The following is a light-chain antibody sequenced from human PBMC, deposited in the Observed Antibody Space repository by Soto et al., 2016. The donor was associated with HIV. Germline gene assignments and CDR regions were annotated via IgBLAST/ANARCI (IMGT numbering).Light chain of an antibody. J-gene: IGKJ4*01. CDR1: QSVGEW. CDR3: LQYITYSLT. V-gene: IGKV1-5*03. CDR2: GVS. Sequence: DIQMTQSPSTLSASVGDRVTITCRASQSVGEWLAWYQKKPGKAPNLLIYGVSKLQSGVPSRFSGSGSVTEFTLTITSLQPDDFATYYCLQYITYSLTFGGGPRWKSN.